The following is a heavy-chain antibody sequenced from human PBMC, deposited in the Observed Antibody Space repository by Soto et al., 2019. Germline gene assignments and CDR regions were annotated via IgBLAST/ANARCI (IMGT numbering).Heavy chain of an antibody. D-gene: IGHD3-16*01. CDR1: GDSISSGGYY. J-gene: IGHJ3*01. V-gene: IGHV4-31*03. CDR2: IRYSEST. Sequence: QVQLQQSGPGLVKPSQTLSLTCTVSGDSISSGGYYWTWVHQRPGKGLEWIGYIRYSESTYYNPSRKSRLIVSIDTSKNQFPLRLSSVTAADTAVYFCTRGAWGYAFDVWGQGTMVTVSS. CDR3: TRGAWGYAFDV.